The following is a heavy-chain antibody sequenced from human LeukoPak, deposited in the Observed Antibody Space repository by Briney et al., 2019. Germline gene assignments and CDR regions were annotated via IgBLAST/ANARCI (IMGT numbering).Heavy chain of an antibody. CDR1: GFTFSSYW. Sequence: GGSLRLSCAASGFTFSSYWMHWVRQAPGKGLVWVSRINSDGSSTSYADSVKGRFTISRDNAKNTLYLQMNSLRAEDTAVYYCARAGYYCDSSEWFDPWGQGTLVTVSS. D-gene: IGHD3-22*01. CDR2: INSDGSST. V-gene: IGHV3-74*01. CDR3: ARAGYYCDSSEWFDP. J-gene: IGHJ5*02.